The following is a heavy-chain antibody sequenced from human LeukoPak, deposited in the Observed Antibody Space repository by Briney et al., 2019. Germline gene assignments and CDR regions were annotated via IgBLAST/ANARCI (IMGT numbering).Heavy chain of an antibody. CDR2: IYTSGST. Sequence: SETLSLTCTVSGGSISSYYWSWIRQPAGKGLEWIGRIYTSGSTNYNPSLKSRVTMSVDTSKNQFSLKLSSVTAADTAVYYCARAPNRYSGSYYWFDPWGQGTLVTVSS. CDR1: GGSISSYY. CDR3: ARAPNRYSGSYYWFDP. V-gene: IGHV4-4*07. D-gene: IGHD1-26*01. J-gene: IGHJ5*02.